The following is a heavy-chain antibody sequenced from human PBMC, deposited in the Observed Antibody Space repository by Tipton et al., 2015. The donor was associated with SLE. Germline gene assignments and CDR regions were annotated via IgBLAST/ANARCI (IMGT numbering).Heavy chain of an antibody. D-gene: IGHD1-26*01. CDR3: ARGTNEWEPLSGAFDI. Sequence: SLRLSCAASGFTFSSYAMHWVRQAPGKGLEWVAMISYDGSNKYYADSVKGRFTISRDNSKDTLYLKMNSLRAEDTAVYYCARGTNEWEPLSGAFDIWGQGTMVTVS. V-gene: IGHV3-30*04. CDR1: GFTFSSYA. J-gene: IGHJ3*02. CDR2: ISYDGSNK.